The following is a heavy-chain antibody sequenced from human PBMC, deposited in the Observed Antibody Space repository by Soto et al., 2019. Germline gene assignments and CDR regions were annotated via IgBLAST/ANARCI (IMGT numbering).Heavy chain of an antibody. D-gene: IGHD4-17*01. CDR2: NN. Sequence: NNYYADSVKGRVTISRDNSKNTLYLQMNSLRVEDTAVYYCARNVTVTTLGYWGQGTLVTVSS. V-gene: IGHV3-66*01. CDR3: ARNVTVTTLGY. J-gene: IGHJ4*02.